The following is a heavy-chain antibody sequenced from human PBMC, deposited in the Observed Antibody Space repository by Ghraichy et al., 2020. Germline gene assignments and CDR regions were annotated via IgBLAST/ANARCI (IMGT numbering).Heavy chain of an antibody. CDR3: VRIRITVAGTGEFDY. Sequence: GGSLRLSCAAFGFTFSSYWMSWVRQAPGKGLEWVANIKQDGSEKYHVDSVKGRFTISRDNAKDSLHLQMTSLRVEDTAVYYCVRIRITVAGTGEFDYWGQGTLVTVSS. J-gene: IGHJ4*02. CDR1: GFTFSSYW. V-gene: IGHV3-7*01. D-gene: IGHD6-19*01. CDR2: IKQDGSEK.